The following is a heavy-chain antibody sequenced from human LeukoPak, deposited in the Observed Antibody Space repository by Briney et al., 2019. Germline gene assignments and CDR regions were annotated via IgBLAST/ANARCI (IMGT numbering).Heavy chain of an antibody. Sequence: GASVKVSCKASGYTFTSYDFNWLRQATGQGPEWMGWMSPNSGDTGYAQKFQDRVTMTRNTSISTAYMELSSLRSDDTAVYYCARGPPNWGYDYWGPGTLVTVSS. CDR3: ARGPPNWGYDY. D-gene: IGHD7-27*01. CDR2: MSPNSGDT. CDR1: GYTFTSYD. V-gene: IGHV1-8*01. J-gene: IGHJ4*02.